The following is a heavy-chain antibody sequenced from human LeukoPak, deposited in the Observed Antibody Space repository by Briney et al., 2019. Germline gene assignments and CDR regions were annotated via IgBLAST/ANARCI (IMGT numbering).Heavy chain of an antibody. CDR3: ARGYGAYGHYLDY. J-gene: IGHJ4*02. Sequence: GESLKISCKGSGYCITNYWSGWVRQMAGKGLEWMGIICPGDSDTRYSPSFQGQVTISADKFLTSAYLQWSSLKASDTAMYYCARGYGAYGHYLDYWGQGTLVTVSS. CDR2: ICPGDSDT. V-gene: IGHV5-51*03. CDR1: GYCITNYW. D-gene: IGHD5-12*01.